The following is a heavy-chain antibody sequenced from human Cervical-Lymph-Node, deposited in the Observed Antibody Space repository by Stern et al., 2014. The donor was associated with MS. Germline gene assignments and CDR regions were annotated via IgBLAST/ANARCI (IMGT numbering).Heavy chain of an antibody. V-gene: IGHV4-59*01. CDR3: ATVDRITMIPDAFDV. J-gene: IGHJ3*01. Sequence: QVQLQESGPGLVKPSETLSLTCTVSGGSISSYTYNWIRQPPGKALEWIGYIYDSGNTNYNPSLRSRLTMSIDTSKNQFSLKLRSVTAADTAVYYCATVDRITMIPDAFDVWGQGTMVIVSS. D-gene: IGHD3-22*01. CDR1: GGSISSYT. CDR2: IYDSGNT.